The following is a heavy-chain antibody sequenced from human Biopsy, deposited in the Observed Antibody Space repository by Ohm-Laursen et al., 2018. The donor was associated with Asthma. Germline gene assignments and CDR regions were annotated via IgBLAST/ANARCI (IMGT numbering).Heavy chain of an antibody. CDR3: ARDLSFYDSSGYYRRWFDP. Sequence: PSETLSLTCTVSGGSISSYYWSWIRQPPGKGLEWIGYIYYSGSTYYNPSLKSRVTISVDTSKNQFSLKLSSVTAADTAVYYCARDLSFYDSSGYYRRWFDPWGQGTLVTVSS. J-gene: IGHJ5*02. CDR1: GGSISSYY. V-gene: IGHV4-59*12. CDR2: IYYSGST. D-gene: IGHD3-22*01.